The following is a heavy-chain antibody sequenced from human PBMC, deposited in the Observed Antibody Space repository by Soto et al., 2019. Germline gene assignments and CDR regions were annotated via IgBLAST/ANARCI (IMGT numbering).Heavy chain of an antibody. Sequence: QLQLQESGPGLVKPSETLSLTCTVSGGSISSSSYYWGWIRQPPGKGLEWIGSIYYSGSTYYNPSLKSRVTISVDPSKNQFSLKLSSVTAADTAVYYCARGGGSYRYRPFDYWGQGTLVTVSS. CDR1: GGSISSSSYY. J-gene: IGHJ4*02. V-gene: IGHV4-39*01. CDR2: IYYSGST. CDR3: ARGGGSYRYRPFDY. D-gene: IGHD3-16*02.